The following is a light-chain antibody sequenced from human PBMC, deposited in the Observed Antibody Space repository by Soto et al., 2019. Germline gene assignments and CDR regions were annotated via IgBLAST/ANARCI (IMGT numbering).Light chain of an antibody. CDR1: GSDVGGYDF. CDR2: DVS. J-gene: IGLJ2*01. V-gene: IGLV2-11*01. CDR3: CSFAGTYTVV. Sequence: QSALTQPRSVSGSPGQSVTISCTGTGSDVGGYDFVSWYQQHPGKAPKLMIYDVSKRPSGVPDRFSGSKSGNTASLTISGLQADDEADYYCCSFAGTYTVVFGAGTKLTVL.